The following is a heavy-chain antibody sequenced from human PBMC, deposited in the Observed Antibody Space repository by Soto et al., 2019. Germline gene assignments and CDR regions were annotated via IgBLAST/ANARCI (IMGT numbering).Heavy chain of an antibody. CDR3: ATHPPYGPLDH. J-gene: IGHJ4*02. Sequence: PSGTTYLGSTVCGETMSITSNHGGWIRQPPGKGLEWIGNIYYSENTYYNPSLKSRVTISVDTSKNQFSLRLTSVTAADTAVYYCATHPPYGPLDHWGQGTLVTVSS. CDR1: GETMSITSNH. CDR2: IYYSENT. D-gene: IGHD4-17*01. V-gene: IGHV4-39*01.